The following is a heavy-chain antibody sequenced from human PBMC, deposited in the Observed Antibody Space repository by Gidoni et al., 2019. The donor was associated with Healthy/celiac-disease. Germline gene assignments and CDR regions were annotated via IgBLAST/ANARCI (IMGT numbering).Heavy chain of an antibody. V-gene: IGHV4-4*07. Sequence: QVQLQESGPGLVKPSETLSLTCTVSGGSISSYYWSWIRQPAGKGLEWIGRIYTSGSTNYNPSLKSRVTMSVDTSKNQFSLRLSSVTAADTAVYYCARDLGAEGYPNWFDPWGQGTLVTVSS. CDR2: IYTSGST. CDR1: GGSISSYY. J-gene: IGHJ5*02. D-gene: IGHD3-16*01. CDR3: ARDLGAEGYPNWFDP.